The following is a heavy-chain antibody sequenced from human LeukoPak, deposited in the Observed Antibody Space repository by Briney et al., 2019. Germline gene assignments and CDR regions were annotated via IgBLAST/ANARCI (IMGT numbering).Heavy chain of an antibody. CDR3: ARDYYDSSGYFYYFDY. CDR1: GGTFSISA. V-gene: IGHV1-69*13. D-gene: IGHD3-22*01. CDR2: IIPIFGTA. J-gene: IGHJ4*02. Sequence: SVKVSCKASGGTFSISAITWVRQAPGQGLEWMGGIIPIFGTANYAQKFQDRVTITADESTSTAYMELSSLRSEDTAVYYCARDYYDSSGYFYYFDYWGQGTLVTVSS.